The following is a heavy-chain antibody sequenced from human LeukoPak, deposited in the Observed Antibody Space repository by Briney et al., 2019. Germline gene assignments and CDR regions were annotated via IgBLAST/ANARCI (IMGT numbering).Heavy chain of an antibody. J-gene: IGHJ4*02. Sequence: GGSLRLSCAASGFTFSSYGMHWVRQAPGKGLEWVAFIQYDGSNKYYADSVKGRFTISRDNSKNTLYLQMNSLRAEDTAVYYCARGVGQYSSSPFDYWGQGTLVTVSS. V-gene: IGHV3-30*02. D-gene: IGHD6-13*01. CDR2: IQYDGSNK. CDR1: GFTFSSYG. CDR3: ARGVGQYSSSPFDY.